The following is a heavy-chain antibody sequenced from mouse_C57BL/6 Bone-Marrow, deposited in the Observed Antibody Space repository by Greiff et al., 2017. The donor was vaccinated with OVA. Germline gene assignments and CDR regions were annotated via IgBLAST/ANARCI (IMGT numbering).Heavy chain of an antibody. CDR3: AREGLYYFDY. D-gene: IGHD3-3*01. CDR2: IRNKANGYTT. Sequence: DVMLVESGGGLVQPGGSLSLSCAASGFTFTDYYMSWVRQPPGKALEWLGFIRNKANGYTTEYSASVKGRFTISRDNSQSILYLQMNALRAEDSATYYCAREGLYYFDYWGQGTTLTVSS. J-gene: IGHJ2*01. CDR1: GFTFTDYY. V-gene: IGHV7-3*01.